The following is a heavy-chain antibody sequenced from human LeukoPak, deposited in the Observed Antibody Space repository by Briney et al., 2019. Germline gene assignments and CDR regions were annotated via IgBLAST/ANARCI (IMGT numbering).Heavy chain of an antibody. D-gene: IGHD3-10*01. CDR2: ISYSGST. J-gene: IGHJ5*02. CDR1: GGSISSGGSS. CDR3: ARGTGISDWFDP. Sequence: PSQTLSLTCAVSGGSISSGGSSWSWIRQPPGKGLEWIGYISYSGSTYYNPSLKSRVTMSVDTSKNQFSLKLSSVTAADTAVYYCARGTGISDWFDPWGQGTLVTVSS. V-gene: IGHV4-30-4*07.